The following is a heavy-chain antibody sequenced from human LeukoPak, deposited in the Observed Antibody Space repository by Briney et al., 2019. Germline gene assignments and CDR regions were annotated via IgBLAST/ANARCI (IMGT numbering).Heavy chain of an antibody. CDR3: ARDLKQFGGWFDY. D-gene: IGHD6-19*01. CDR1: GYTFTTYA. V-gene: IGHV1-3*01. Sequence: GASVKVSCKASGYTFTTYAMHWVRQAPGQRLEWMGWINAGNGNTKYSQKFQGRVTITRDTSASTAYMELSSPRSEDTAVYYCARDLKQFGGWFDYWGQGTLVTVSS. J-gene: IGHJ4*02. CDR2: INAGNGNT.